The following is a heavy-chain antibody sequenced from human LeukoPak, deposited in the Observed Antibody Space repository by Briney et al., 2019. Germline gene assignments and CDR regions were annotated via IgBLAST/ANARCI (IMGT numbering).Heavy chain of an antibody. V-gene: IGHV3-15*01. Sequence: GGSLRLSCAASGFTFSSYEMNWVRQAPGKGLEWVGRIKSKANGGTTDYAAPVKGRFTISRDDSKNTLYLQMNSLKTEDTAVYYCTKDRPYSGGGVINYWGQGTLVTVSS. CDR3: TKDRPYSGGGVINY. CDR1: GFTFSSYE. CDR2: IKSKANGGTT. J-gene: IGHJ4*02. D-gene: IGHD3-10*01.